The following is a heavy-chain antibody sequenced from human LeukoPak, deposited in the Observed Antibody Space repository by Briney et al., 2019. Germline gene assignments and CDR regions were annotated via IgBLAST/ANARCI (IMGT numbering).Heavy chain of an antibody. Sequence: PGGSLRLSCAASGFTVSSNYMSWVRQAPGKGLEWVSVIYSGGSTYYADSVKGRFTISRDNSKNSLYLQMNSLRAEDTALYYCAKALDSSSGYYVGYFDYWGQGTLVTVSS. CDR3: AKALDSSSGYYVGYFDY. J-gene: IGHJ4*02. V-gene: IGHV3-53*05. D-gene: IGHD3-22*01. CDR2: IYSGGST. CDR1: GFTVSSNY.